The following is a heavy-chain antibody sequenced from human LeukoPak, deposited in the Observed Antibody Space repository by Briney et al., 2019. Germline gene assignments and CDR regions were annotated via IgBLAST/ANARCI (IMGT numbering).Heavy chain of an antibody. CDR2: INPNSGGT. D-gene: IGHD5-24*01. CDR3: ARERRDGYNWYYFDY. J-gene: IGHJ4*02. CDR1: GYTFTGYY. V-gene: IGHV1-2*02. Sequence: ASVKVSCKASGYTFTGYYMHWVRQAPGQGREWMGWINPNSGGTNYAQKFQGRVTMTRDTSISTAYMELSRLRSDDTAVYSCARERRDGYNWYYFDYWGQGTLVTVSS.